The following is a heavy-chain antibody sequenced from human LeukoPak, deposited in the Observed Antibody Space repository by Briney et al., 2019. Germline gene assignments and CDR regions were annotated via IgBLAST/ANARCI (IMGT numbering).Heavy chain of an antibody. CDR2: ISSSGSTI. V-gene: IGHV3-11*01. Sequence: PGGSLRLSCAASGFTFSDYYMSWIRQAPGKGLEWVPYISSSGSTIYYADSVKGRFTISRDNAKNSLYLQMNSLRAEDTAVYYCARHCSSTSCYTADAFDIWGQGTMVTVSS. D-gene: IGHD2-2*02. CDR3: ARHCSSTSCYTADAFDI. J-gene: IGHJ3*02. CDR1: GFTFSDYY.